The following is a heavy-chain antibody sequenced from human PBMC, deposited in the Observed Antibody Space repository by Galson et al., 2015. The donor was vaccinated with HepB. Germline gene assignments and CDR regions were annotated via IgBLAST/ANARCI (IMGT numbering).Heavy chain of an antibody. J-gene: IGHJ3*02. CDR2: ISNSGDST. CDR3: ARDQYYDFWDGYEHDAFDI. CDR1: GFSFSSYA. D-gene: IGHD3-3*01. V-gene: IGHV3-23*01. Sequence: SLRLSCAASGFSFSSYAMTWVRQAPGKGLEWVSAISNSGDSTYYADSVKGRFTISRDNSKNTLYLQVNSLRAEDTAVYYCARDQYYDFWDGYEHDAFDIWGQGTMVTVSS.